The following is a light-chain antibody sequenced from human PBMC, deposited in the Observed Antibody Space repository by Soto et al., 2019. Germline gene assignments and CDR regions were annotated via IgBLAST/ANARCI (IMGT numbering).Light chain of an antibody. CDR3: QQRLNWPPG. CDR1: QSVTNY. CDR2: DAS. V-gene: IGKV3-11*01. J-gene: IGKJ5*01. Sequence: EIFLTQSPDTLSLSPGERATLTCRASQSVTNYIAWYQQRPGQAPRLLIYDASNRATGVPARFSGSRSGTDFTLTISDLEPADFGLYYCQQRLNWPPGFGQGTRLETK.